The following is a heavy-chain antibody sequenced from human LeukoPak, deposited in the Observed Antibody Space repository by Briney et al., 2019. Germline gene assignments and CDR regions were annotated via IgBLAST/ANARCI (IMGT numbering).Heavy chain of an antibody. CDR1: GFTFKLYW. V-gene: IGHV3-74*01. J-gene: IGHJ5*02. CDR3: VRGGPSTWS. D-gene: IGHD2-15*01. Sequence: GGSLRLSCAASGFTFKLYWMHWVRQVPGKRPVWVSRIKEDGSDTIYADSVRGRFTISRDDAKNTVYLQMNNLRAEDTAVYYCVRGGPSTWSWGQGTLVTVSS. CDR2: IKEDGSDT.